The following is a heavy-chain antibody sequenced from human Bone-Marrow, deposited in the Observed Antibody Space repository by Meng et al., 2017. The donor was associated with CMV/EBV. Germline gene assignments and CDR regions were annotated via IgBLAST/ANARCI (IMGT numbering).Heavy chain of an antibody. CDR2: IKQDGSEK. CDR1: GFTFSSYW. Sequence: RGSLRLFCAASGFTFSSYWRSWVRQAPGKGLEWVANIKQDGSEKYYVDSVKGRFTISRDNAKNSLYLQMNSLRAEDTAVYYCARDRRGCSSTSCYTRPDFDYWGQGTLVTVSS. CDR3: ARDRRGCSSTSCYTRPDFDY. V-gene: IGHV3-7*01. D-gene: IGHD2-2*02. J-gene: IGHJ4*02.